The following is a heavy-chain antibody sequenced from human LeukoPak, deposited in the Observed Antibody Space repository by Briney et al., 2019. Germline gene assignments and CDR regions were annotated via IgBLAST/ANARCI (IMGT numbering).Heavy chain of an antibody. CDR2: ITGDCKYI. CDR1: GFIFKTYT. J-gene: IGHJ4*02. Sequence: GGSLRLSCAASGFIFKTYTMTWVRQAPGKGLEWVSSITGDCKYITYADSAKGRFTISRDNSKSTLFLQMNSLRAEDTAVYYCARDGGGGYNQIDFWGQGTLVTVSS. D-gene: IGHD5-24*01. V-gene: IGHV3-21*01. CDR3: ARDGGGGYNQIDF.